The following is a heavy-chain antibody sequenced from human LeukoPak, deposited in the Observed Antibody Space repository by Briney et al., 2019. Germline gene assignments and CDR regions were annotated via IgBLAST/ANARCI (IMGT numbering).Heavy chain of an antibody. Sequence: PGGSLRLSCAASGFTFSSYWMHWVRQAPGKGLVWVSRINSDGSSTSYADSVKGRFTISRDNAKNTLYLQMNSLRAEDTAVYYCARKGVAAAGTSGYYGMDVWGQGTLVTVSS. CDR3: ARKGVAAAGTSGYYGMDV. D-gene: IGHD6-13*01. CDR1: GFTFSSYW. J-gene: IGHJ6*02. CDR2: INSDGSST. V-gene: IGHV3-74*01.